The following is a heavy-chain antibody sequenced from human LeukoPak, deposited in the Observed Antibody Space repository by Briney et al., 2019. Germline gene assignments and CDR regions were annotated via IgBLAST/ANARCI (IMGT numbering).Heavy chain of an antibody. J-gene: IGHJ4*02. CDR2: ISAHNGNV. V-gene: IGHV1-18*01. CDR3: ARDGYFDC. Sequence: ASVRVSCKASGYTFASYGISWVRQAPGQGLEWMGWISAHNGNVNYAQKLQGRVTMTKDTSTNTAYMELRSLTSDDTAVYYCARDGYFDCWGQGTLVTVSS. CDR1: GYTFASYG.